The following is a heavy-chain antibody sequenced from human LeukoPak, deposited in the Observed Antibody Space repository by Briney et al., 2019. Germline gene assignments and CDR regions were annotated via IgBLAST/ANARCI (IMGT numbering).Heavy chain of an antibody. D-gene: IGHD1-7*01. CDR3: TIRRSNWNYVLRPLWFDP. J-gene: IGHJ5*02. CDR2: IFYSGST. CDR1: GGSISTSSYY. V-gene: IGHV4-39*07. Sequence: PSETLSLTCTVSGGSISTSSYYWGWVRQPPGKGLEWIGNIFYSGSTYYSPSLKSRVTISLDTSRNQFSLKLNSVTAADTAVYYCTIRRSNWNYVLRPLWFDPWGQGTLVTVSS.